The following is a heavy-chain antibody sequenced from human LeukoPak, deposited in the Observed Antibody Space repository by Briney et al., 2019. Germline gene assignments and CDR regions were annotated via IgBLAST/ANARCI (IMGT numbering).Heavy chain of an antibody. D-gene: IGHD3-16*01. CDR3: AKERGISYTYEFDY. CDR2: ISGSGSNT. V-gene: IGHV3-23*01. J-gene: IGHJ4*02. Sequence: GGSLRLSCAASGFTFANYAMTWVRQAPGKGLDWVSLISGSGSNTYYTDSVQGRFTISRDNSRNTLYHQMSSLRAEDTAIYYCAKERGISYTYEFDYWGQGALVTVSS. CDR1: GFTFANYA.